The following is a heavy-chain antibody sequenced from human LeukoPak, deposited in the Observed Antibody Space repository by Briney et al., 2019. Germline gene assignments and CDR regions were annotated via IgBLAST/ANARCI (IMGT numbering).Heavy chain of an antibody. CDR1: GGSISSYY. Sequence: PSETLSLTCTVSGGSISSYYWSWIRQPPGKGLEWIGYIYYSGSTNYNPSLKSRVTMSVDTSKNQFSLKLSSVTAADTAVYYCVRTEVSSGSEDYWGQGTLVTVSS. CDR3: VRTEVSSGSEDY. D-gene: IGHD6-19*01. V-gene: IGHV4-59*08. CDR2: IYYSGST. J-gene: IGHJ4*02.